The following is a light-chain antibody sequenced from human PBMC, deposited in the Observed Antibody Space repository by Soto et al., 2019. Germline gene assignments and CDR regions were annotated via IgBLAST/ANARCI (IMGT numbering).Light chain of an antibody. Sequence: DIQMTQSPSTLSASVGDRVTITCRASQSISSWLAWYQQKPGKAPKLLIYKASSLESGVPSRFSGSGSGTEFTLTISSLQPDDFATDYGQQYNSYPVTFGQGTKVEIK. J-gene: IGKJ1*01. CDR3: QQYNSYPVT. CDR2: KAS. CDR1: QSISSW. V-gene: IGKV1-5*03.